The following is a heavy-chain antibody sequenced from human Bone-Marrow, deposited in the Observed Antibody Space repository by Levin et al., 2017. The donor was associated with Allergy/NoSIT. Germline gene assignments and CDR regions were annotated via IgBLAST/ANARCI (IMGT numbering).Heavy chain of an antibody. J-gene: IGHJ2*01. CDR3: TTDLRRRGKYYYDSSGPPHDL. CDR2: IKSKTDGGTT. CDR1: GFTFSNAW. V-gene: IGHV3-15*01. Sequence: GESLKISCAASGFTFSNAWMSWVRQAPGKGLEWVGRIKSKTDGGTTDYAAPVKGRFTISRDDSKNTLYLQMNSLKTEDTAVYYCTTDLRRRGKYYYDSSGPPHDLWGRGTLVTVSS. D-gene: IGHD3-22*01.